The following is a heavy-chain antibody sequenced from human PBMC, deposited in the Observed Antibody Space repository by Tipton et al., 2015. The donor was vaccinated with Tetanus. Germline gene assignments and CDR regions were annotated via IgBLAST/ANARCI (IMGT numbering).Heavy chain of an antibody. J-gene: IGHJ4*02. CDR3: ARDPREDVDTAMVTGY. Sequence: SLRLSCAASGFTFSSYSMNWVRQAPGKGLEWVSYISSSSSTIYYADSVKGRFTISRDNAKNSLHLQMNSLRAEDTAVYYCARDPREDVDTAMVTGYWGQGTLVTVSS. CDR1: GFTFSSYS. V-gene: IGHV3-48*01. CDR2: ISSSSSTI. D-gene: IGHD5-18*01.